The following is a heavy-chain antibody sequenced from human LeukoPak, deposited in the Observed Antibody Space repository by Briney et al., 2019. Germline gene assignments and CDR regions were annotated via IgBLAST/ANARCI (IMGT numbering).Heavy chain of an antibody. V-gene: IGHV3-23*01. Sequence: GGSLRLSCAASGFTFSSYAMNWVRQAPGKGLEWVSAISGSGGGTYYADSVKGRFTISRDNSKNRLFLQMNSLRAEDTAVYYCAKDEGYCSGGSCYPTRFDYWGQGTLVTVSS. J-gene: IGHJ4*02. D-gene: IGHD2-15*01. CDR3: AKDEGYCSGGSCYPTRFDY. CDR1: GFTFSSYA. CDR2: ISGSGGGT.